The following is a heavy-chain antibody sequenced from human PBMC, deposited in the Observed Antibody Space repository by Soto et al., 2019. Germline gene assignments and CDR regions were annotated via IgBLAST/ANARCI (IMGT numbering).Heavy chain of an antibody. Sequence: GESLKISCQGSGYVFANQWIGWVRQMPGKGLEWMGIIYPADSDTRYSPSFQGQVTISADKSITTAYLQWSSLEASDTAMYYCARRYGRYFDYWGQGTLVTVS. CDR3: ARRYGRYFDY. J-gene: IGHJ4*02. CDR1: GYVFANQW. D-gene: IGHD5-18*01. V-gene: IGHV5-51*01. CDR2: IYPADSDT.